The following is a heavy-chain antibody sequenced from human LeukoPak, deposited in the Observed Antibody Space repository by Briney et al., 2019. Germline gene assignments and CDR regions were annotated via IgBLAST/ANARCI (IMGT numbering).Heavy chain of an antibody. J-gene: IGHJ6*02. Sequence: ASVKVSCKASGYSLTSFDINWVRQGSGQGLEWMGWMNPKRRTTGYAPTFQGRVTITRDTSIDTAFMELSSLRPDDTAVYYCARGGSSSSYYNNYGMDVWGQGTTITVSS. CDR1: GYSLTSFD. D-gene: IGHD6-13*01. V-gene: IGHV1-8*01. CDR2: MNPKRRTT. CDR3: ARGGSSSSYYNNYGMDV.